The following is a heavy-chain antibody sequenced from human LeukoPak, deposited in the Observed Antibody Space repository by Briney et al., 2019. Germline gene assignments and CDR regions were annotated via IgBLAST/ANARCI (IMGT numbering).Heavy chain of an antibody. CDR1: GFTVSSNY. Sequence: PGGSLRLSCAASGFTVSSNYMSWVRQAPGKGLEWVSVIYSGGSPHYADAVKGRFTISRDNSKTTLYLQMHRLRAEDTAVYYCASTPAGGYSYGYGYWGQGTLVTVSS. V-gene: IGHV3-53*01. CDR3: ASTPAGGYSYGYGY. D-gene: IGHD5-18*01. J-gene: IGHJ4*02. CDR2: IYSGGSP.